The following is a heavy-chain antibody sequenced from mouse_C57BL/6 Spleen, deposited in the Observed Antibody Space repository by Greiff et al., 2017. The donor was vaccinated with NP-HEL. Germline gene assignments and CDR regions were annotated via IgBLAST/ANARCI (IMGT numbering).Heavy chain of an antibody. Sequence: EVQLQQSGAELVRPGASVKLSCTASGFNIKDDYMHWVKQRPEQGLEWIGWIDPENGDTEYASKFQGKATITADISSNTAYLQLSSLTSEDTAVYYCTTLYYGSSYGYWGQGTTLTVSS. CDR1: GFNIKDDY. J-gene: IGHJ2*01. D-gene: IGHD1-1*01. CDR2: IDPENGDT. V-gene: IGHV14-4*01. CDR3: TTLYYGSSYGY.